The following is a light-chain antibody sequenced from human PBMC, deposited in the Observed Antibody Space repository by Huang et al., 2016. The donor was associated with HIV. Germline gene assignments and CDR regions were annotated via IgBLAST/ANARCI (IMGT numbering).Light chain of an antibody. CDR1: QDISNY. CDR3: QQYDSFPRT. J-gene: IGKJ3*01. V-gene: IGKV1-16*02. CDR2: AAS. Sequence: DIQMTQSPSSLSASIGDSVTITCRASQDISNYLAWFQQKPGQAPKSLIYAASSLHSGVPSNCSGSGSGTEFTLTISSLQPEDFATYYWQQYDSFPRTFGPGTKVDLK.